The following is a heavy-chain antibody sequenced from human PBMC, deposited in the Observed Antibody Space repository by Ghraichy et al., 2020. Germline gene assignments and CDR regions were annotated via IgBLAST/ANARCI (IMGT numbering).Heavy chain of an antibody. CDR2: IYYSGST. CDR3: ARHYIAVAGTGRWFDP. D-gene: IGHD6-19*01. V-gene: IGHV4-39*01. Sequence: SETLSLTCTVSGGSISSSSYYWGWIRQPPGKGLEWIGSIYYSGSTYYNPSLKSRVTISVDTSKNQFSLKLSSVTAADTAVYYCARHYIAVAGTGRWFDPWGQGTLVTVSS. J-gene: IGHJ5*02. CDR1: GGSISSSSYY.